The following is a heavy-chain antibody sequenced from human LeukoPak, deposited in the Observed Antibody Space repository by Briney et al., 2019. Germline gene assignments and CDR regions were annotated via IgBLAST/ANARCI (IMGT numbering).Heavy chain of an antibody. J-gene: IGHJ6*02. Sequence: SGGSLRLSCAASGFTVSSNYMSWVRQAPGKGLEWVSVIYSGGSTYYADSVKGRFTISRDNSKNTLYLQMNSLRAEDTAVYYCAREGRYSSSWYQKDYYYYGMDVWGQGTTVTVSS. V-gene: IGHV3-53*01. D-gene: IGHD6-13*01. CDR1: GFTVSSNY. CDR3: AREGRYSSSWYQKDYYYYGMDV. CDR2: IYSGGST.